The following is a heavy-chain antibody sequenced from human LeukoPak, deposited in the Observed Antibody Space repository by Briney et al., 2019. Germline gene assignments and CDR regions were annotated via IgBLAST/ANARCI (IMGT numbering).Heavy chain of an antibody. CDR1: GLAFSAYK. Sequence: GGSMRLSCAASGLAFSAYKMHWVRHAPRKGLVWVSRISTDGYTTDYADFVQGRFTASRDNTKNTWSLEMNSLRAEDTAVYYCVVGGSPGYWGQGTLVTVSS. CDR2: ISTDGYTT. D-gene: IGHD2-15*01. CDR3: VVGGSPGY. V-gene: IGHV3-74*01. J-gene: IGHJ4*02.